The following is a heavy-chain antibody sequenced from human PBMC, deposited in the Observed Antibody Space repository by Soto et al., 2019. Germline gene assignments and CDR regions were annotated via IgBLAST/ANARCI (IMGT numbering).Heavy chain of an antibody. CDR1: GGSISSGGYS. CDR2: IYHSGST. V-gene: IGHV4-30-2*01. Sequence: SETLSLTCAVSGGSISSGGYSWSWIRQPPGKGLEWIGYIYHSGSTYYNPSLKSRVTISVDRSKNQFSLKLSSVTAADTAVYYCAREEWELLNGAFDIWGQGTMVTVSS. D-gene: IGHD1-26*01. J-gene: IGHJ3*02. CDR3: AREEWELLNGAFDI.